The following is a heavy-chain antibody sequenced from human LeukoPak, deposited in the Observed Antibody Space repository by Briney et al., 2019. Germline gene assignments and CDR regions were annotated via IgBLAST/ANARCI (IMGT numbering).Heavy chain of an antibody. Sequence: GGSLRLSCAASGFIFSSYWMHWVRQAPGKGLVWVSRINSDGSSTSYADSVKGRFAISRDNAKNTLYLQMNSLRAEDTAVYYCARRVVVPAAPYYFDYWGQGTLVTVSS. V-gene: IGHV3-74*01. CDR3: ARRVVVPAAPYYFDY. J-gene: IGHJ4*02. D-gene: IGHD2-2*01. CDR1: GFIFSSYW. CDR2: INSDGSST.